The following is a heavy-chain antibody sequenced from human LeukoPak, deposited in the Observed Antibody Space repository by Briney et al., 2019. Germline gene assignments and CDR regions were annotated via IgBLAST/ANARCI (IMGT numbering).Heavy chain of an antibody. CDR1: GASISAFH. V-gene: IGHV4-4*07. Sequence: SETLSLTCTVSGASISAFHWTWFRQPAGKGLEWIGLIYSSGSTLFNPSLKSRVAMSVDLTKNQLSLKLTSVTAADTAMYYCARKDGDYWGRRALGTVSS. CDR2: IYSSGST. CDR3: ARKDGDY. J-gene: IGHJ4*01.